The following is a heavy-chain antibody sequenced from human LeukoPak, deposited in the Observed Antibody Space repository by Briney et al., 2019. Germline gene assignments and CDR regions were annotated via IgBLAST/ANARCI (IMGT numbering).Heavy chain of an antibody. J-gene: IGHJ6*02. D-gene: IGHD2-15*01. Sequence: GGSLRLSCAASGFTFSSFAMSWVRQAPGKGLEWVSAISGSGGTYYADSVKGRFTISRDNSKNTLFLQMNSLRAEDTAVYHCARYCSGGSCFSNHYYYGLDVWGQGTTVTVTS. CDR3: ARYCSGGSCFSNHYYYGLDV. V-gene: IGHV3-23*01. CDR1: GFTFSSFA. CDR2: ISGSGGT.